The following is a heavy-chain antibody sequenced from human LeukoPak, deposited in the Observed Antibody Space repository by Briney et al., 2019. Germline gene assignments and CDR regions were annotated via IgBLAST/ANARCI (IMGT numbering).Heavy chain of an antibody. V-gene: IGHV3-74*01. CDR2: IVPAGSST. J-gene: IGHJ4*02. Sequence: GGSLRLSCAASGFTFSSYWTHWVRQVPGKGLVWVSRIVPAGSSTSYADSVKGRFTISRDNAKNTLYLQMNNLRADDTAVYYCARGVASSSTSVDYWGQGTLVTVSS. CDR1: GFTFSSYW. CDR3: ARGVASSSTSVDY. D-gene: IGHD2-2*01.